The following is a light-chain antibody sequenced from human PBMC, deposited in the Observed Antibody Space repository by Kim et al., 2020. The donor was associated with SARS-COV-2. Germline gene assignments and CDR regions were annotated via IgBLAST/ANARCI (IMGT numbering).Light chain of an antibody. V-gene: IGKV1-5*01. Sequence: ASVGDRVTITCRASQSISSWLAWYQQKPGKAPKLLIYDAYSLESGVPSRFSGSGSGTEFTLTISSLQPDDFATYYCQQYNSYSMYTFGQGTKLEI. CDR2: DAY. CDR1: QSISSW. CDR3: QQYNSYSMYT. J-gene: IGKJ2*01.